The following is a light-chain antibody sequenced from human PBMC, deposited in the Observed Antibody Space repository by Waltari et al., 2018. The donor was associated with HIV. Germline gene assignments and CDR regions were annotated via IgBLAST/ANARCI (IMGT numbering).Light chain of an antibody. CDR3: QQYNKWLT. CDR2: GAS. J-gene: IGKJ4*01. CDR1: QSVSSN. Sequence: EIVMTQSPATLSVSPGERATLSCRASQSVSSNLAWYQQKPGQAPRLLMYGASTRATGIPARFSGSVSGTEFTLTISSLQSEDFAVYYCQQYNKWLTFGGGIKVEIK. V-gene: IGKV3-15*01.